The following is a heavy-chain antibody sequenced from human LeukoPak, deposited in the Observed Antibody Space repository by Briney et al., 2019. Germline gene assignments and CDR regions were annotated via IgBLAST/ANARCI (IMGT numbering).Heavy chain of an antibody. J-gene: IGHJ4*02. CDR1: GGSISSSSSY. CDR2: IYYSGTT. Sequence: SETLSLTCTVSGGSISSSSSYWGWIRQPPGKGLEWIGNIYYSGTTYYNPSLRSRVTISVDTSKNQFSLRLSSVTAADTAVFYCARWYTNSFDYWGQGTLVTVSS. CDR3: ARWYTNSFDY. D-gene: IGHD6-6*01. V-gene: IGHV4-39*01.